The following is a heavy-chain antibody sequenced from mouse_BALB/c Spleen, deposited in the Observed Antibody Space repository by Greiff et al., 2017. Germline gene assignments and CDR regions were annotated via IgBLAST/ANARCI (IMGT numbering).Heavy chain of an antibody. CDR2: INSNGGST. V-gene: IGHV5-6-3*01. CDR1: GFTFSSYG. Sequence: EVKLMESGGGLVQPGGSLKLSCAASGFTFSSYGMSWVRQTPDKRLELVATINSNGGSTYYPDSVKGRFTISRDNAKNTLYLQMSSLKSEDTAMYYCARLLRLSWFAYWGQGTLVTVSA. D-gene: IGHD1-2*01. CDR3: ARLLRLSWFAY. J-gene: IGHJ3*01.